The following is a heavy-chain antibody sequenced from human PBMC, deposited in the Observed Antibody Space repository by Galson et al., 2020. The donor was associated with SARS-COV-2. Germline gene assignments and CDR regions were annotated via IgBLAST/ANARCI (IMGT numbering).Heavy chain of an antibody. CDR3: ACRSEAFDY. Sequence: KISCKASGGTFSNYALSWVRQAPGQGLEWMGGIIPIFGTTNSAQKFQGRVTITADESTSTAYMELSSLRSEDTAVYYCACRSEAFDYWGQGTLVTVSS. V-gene: IGHV1-69*01. CDR2: IIPIFGTT. D-gene: IGHD3-10*01. J-gene: IGHJ4*02. CDR1: GGTFSNYA.